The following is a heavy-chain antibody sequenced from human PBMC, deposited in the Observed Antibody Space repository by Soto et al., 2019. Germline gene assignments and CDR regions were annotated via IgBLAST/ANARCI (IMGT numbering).Heavy chain of an antibody. CDR2: IITMLGTT. V-gene: IGHV1-69*06. Sequence: QVQLVQSGAEVKKPGSSVKVSCKASGGTFSNDAISWVRQAPGQGLEWMGGIITMLGTTIYAQKFQGRLTITADRSTTTAYMELSSLRSEDTAVYYCARDEATNWFDPWGQGTLVTVSS. J-gene: IGHJ5*02. CDR1: GGTFSNDA. CDR3: ARDEATNWFDP.